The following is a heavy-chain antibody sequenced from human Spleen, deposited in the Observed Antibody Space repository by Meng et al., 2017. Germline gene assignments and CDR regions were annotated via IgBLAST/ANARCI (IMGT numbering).Heavy chain of an antibody. CDR3: ARISSGWIDY. D-gene: IGHD6-19*01. CDR1: GYTFTTYG. CDR2: ISTYNGNA. J-gene: IGHJ4*02. V-gene: IGHV1-18*01. Sequence: ASVKVSCKASGYTFTTYGISWVRQAPGQGLEWMGWISTYNGNANYAQKFQGRVTMTTDTSTSTAYMELRSLRSDDTAVYYCARISSGWIDYWGQGTLVTVSS.